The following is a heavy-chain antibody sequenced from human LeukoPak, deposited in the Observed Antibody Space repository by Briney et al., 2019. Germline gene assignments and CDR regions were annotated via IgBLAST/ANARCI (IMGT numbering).Heavy chain of an antibody. J-gene: IGHJ4*02. CDR2: ISSGSSTI. Sequence: QPGGSLRLSCAASGFTFSSYSLNWVRQATGKGLEWVSYISSGSSTIYYADSVKGRFTISRDNAKNSLYLQMNSLRAEDTAVYYCARDPNSGPLYFDYWGQGTLVTVSS. CDR1: GFTFSSYS. V-gene: IGHV3-48*04. D-gene: IGHD2/OR15-2a*01. CDR3: ARDPNSGPLYFDY.